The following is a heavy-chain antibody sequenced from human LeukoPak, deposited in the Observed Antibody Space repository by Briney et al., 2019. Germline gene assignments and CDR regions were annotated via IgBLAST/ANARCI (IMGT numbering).Heavy chain of an antibody. J-gene: IGHJ4*02. CDR2: INTDGSEK. CDR3: AREAY. CDR1: GYXFSDYW. Sequence: GESLKISCNGSGYXFSDYWIGWVRQAPGKGPEWVASINTDGSEKHYVGSVRGRFTISRDNAKNTLHLQMNSLRTEDTALYYCAREAYWGQGILVAVSS. V-gene: IGHV3-7*03.